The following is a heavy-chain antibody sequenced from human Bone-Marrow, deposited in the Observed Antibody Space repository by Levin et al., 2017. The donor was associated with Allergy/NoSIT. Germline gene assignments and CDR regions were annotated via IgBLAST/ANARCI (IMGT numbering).Heavy chain of an antibody. CDR2: ISSSSSPI. CDR3: ARYPGSGSVIMDV. J-gene: IGHJ6*02. D-gene: IGHD3-3*01. V-gene: IGHV3-48*01. CDR1: GFIFNTYS. Sequence: SCAASGFIFNTYSMNWVRQAPGKGLEWVSFISSSSSPIYYADSVKGRFTISRDNAKNSLYLQMDSLRAGDTGVYYCARYPGSGSVIMDVWGQGTTVTVS.